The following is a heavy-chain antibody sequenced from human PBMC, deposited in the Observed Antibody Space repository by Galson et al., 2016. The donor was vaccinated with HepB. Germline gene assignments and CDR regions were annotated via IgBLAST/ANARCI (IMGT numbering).Heavy chain of an antibody. CDR3: AKALFGSSWYSAYYGMDV. CDR2: ISWSSTTI. Sequence: SLRLSCAASGFTFGDYAMHWVRQAPGKGLEWVSGISWSSTTIGYADSVQGRFTISRDNAKNSLYLQMNSLRAEDTALYYCAKALFGSSWYSAYYGMDVWGQGTTVTVSS. J-gene: IGHJ6*02. D-gene: IGHD6-13*01. V-gene: IGHV3-9*01. CDR1: GFTFGDYA.